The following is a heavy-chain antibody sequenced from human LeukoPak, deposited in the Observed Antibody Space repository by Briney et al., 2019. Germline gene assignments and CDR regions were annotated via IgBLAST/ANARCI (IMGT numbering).Heavy chain of an antibody. CDR3: AKLGGHPLHNYYVGV. Sequence: GGSLRLSCAASGFTFSSYGMSWVRQAPGKGLEWVSAISASGTSTYYADSVKGRFTISRDNSNNTLYLQMNSLRAEDTAVYYCAKLGGHPLHNYYVGVWGKGTTVAVSS. J-gene: IGHJ6*03. CDR1: GFTFSSYG. V-gene: IGHV3-23*01. CDR2: ISASGTST. D-gene: IGHD3-16*01.